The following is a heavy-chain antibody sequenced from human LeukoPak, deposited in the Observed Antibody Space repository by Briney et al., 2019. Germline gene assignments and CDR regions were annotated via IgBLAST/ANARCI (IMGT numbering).Heavy chain of an antibody. D-gene: IGHD3-10*01. CDR3: ARGHYGSGTGTYPD. J-gene: IGHJ4*02. V-gene: IGHV4-59*01. Sequence: SETLSLTCTISGASLSPNYWSWIRQPPGKGLEWIGYIYYSGSTDYNPPLKSRVTISVDTSKNQVSLKLNSVTAADTAVYYCARGHYGSGTGTYPDWGQGTLVTVSS. CDR1: GASLSPNY. CDR2: IYYSGST.